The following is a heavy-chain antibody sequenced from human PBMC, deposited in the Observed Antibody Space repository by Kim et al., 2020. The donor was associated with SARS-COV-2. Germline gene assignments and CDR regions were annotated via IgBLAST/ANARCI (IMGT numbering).Heavy chain of an antibody. D-gene: IGHD2-21*01. J-gene: IGHJ4*02. CDR1: GFTFSSYA. Sequence: GGSLRLSCAASGFTFSSYAMGWVRQAPGKGLEWVSTISGSGGSTYYADSVKGRFTITRDNSKKTLYLQMNSLRAEDTAIYYCAKDRVEDIAVENFFDYWGQGTLVTLS. V-gene: IGHV3-23*01. CDR2: ISGSGGST. CDR3: AKDRVEDIAVENFFDY.